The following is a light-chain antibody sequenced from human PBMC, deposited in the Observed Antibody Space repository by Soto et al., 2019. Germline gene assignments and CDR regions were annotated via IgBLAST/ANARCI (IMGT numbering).Light chain of an antibody. V-gene: IGLV2-14*01. J-gene: IGLJ1*01. CDR2: EVS. CDR1: SSDVGGYNY. Sequence: QSVLTQPASVSGSPGQSITISCTGTSSDVGGYNYVSWYQQHPGKAPKLMIYEVSNRPSGVSNRFSGSKSGNTASLTISGLQAEDEADYYCSSYTSSSTLSYYVFGTGTKLTGL. CDR3: SSYTSSSTLSYYV.